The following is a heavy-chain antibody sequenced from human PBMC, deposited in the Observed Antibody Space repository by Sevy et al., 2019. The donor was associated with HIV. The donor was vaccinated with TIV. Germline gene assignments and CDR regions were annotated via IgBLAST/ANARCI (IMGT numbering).Heavy chain of an antibody. CDR3: ARRGGLTDEGFDI. Sequence: GESLKISCAASGFTFISFTMNWVRQAPGKGLEWVSSISNSPSYIYYADSLKGRFTISRDNAKNALYLQMDSLRVEDAAVYYCARRGGLTDEGFDIWGQGTMVTVSS. D-gene: IGHD3-16*01. CDR1: GFTFISFT. CDR2: ISNSPSYI. J-gene: IGHJ3*02. V-gene: IGHV3-21*01.